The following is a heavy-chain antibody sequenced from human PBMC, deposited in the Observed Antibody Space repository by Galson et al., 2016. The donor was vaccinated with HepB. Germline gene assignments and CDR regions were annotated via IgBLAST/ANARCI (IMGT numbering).Heavy chain of an antibody. CDR3: VRAKPASYVHALDV. J-gene: IGHJ6*02. V-gene: IGHV3-23*01. D-gene: IGHD2-2*01. Sequence: SLRLSCAPSGFTFSSYALNWVRQAPGKGLEWVSRINAGGDDTDYADSVKGRFTISRDNSQKTLHLQMNSLRAEDTAIYYCVRAKPASYVHALDVWGQGTKVAVSS. CDR1: GFTFSSYA. CDR2: INAGGDDT.